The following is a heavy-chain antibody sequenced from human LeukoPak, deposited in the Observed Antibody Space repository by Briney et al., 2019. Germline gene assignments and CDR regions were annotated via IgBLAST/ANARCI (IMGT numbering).Heavy chain of an antibody. V-gene: IGHV3-11*01. Sequence: GGSLRLSCAASGFTFDDYAMHWVRQAPGKGLEWVSYISSSGNTIYYADSVKGRFTISRDNAKNSLYLQMNSLRAEDTAVYYCARSRDSSGYYFDYWGQGTLVTVSS. CDR3: ARSRDSSGYYFDY. D-gene: IGHD3-22*01. CDR1: GFTFDDYA. CDR2: ISSSGNTI. J-gene: IGHJ4*02.